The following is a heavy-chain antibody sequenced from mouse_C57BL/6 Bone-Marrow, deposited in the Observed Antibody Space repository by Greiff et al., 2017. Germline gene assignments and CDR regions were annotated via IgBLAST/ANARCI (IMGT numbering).Heavy chain of an antibody. CDR3: ARRDWNYYGSSYDY. CDR1: GYTFTSYG. J-gene: IGHJ2*01. Sequence: VKLQQSGAELARPGASVKLSCKASGYTFTSYGISWVKQRTGQGLEWLGEIYPRSGNTYYNEKFKGKATLTADKSSSTAYMELRSLTSEDSAVYFCARRDWNYYGSSYDYWGQGTTRTVSS. CDR2: IYPRSGNT. D-gene: IGHD1-1*01. V-gene: IGHV1-81*01.